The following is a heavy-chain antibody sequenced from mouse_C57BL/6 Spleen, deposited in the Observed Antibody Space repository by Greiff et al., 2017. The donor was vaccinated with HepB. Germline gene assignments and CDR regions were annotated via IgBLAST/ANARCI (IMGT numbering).Heavy chain of an antibody. J-gene: IGHJ4*01. D-gene: IGHD2-2*01. Sequence: QVQLQQPGAELVKPGASVKMSCKASGYTFTSYWITWVKQRPGQGLEWIGDIYPGSGSTNYNEKFKSKATLTVDTSSSTAYMQLSSLTSEDSAVYYCARSGSAMVTSYAMDYWGQGTSVTVSS. V-gene: IGHV1-55*01. CDR1: GYTFTSYW. CDR2: IYPGSGST. CDR3: ARSGSAMVTSYAMDY.